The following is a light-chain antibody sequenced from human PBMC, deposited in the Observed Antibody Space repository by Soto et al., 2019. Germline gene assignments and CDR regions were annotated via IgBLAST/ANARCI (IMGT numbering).Light chain of an antibody. CDR3: QQRSNWPRT. Sequence: EIVLTQSPATLSLSPGERATLSSRASQSVSSYLVWYQQRPGQAPRLVIHDASNRATGIPARFSGSGSGTDFTLTISSLEPEDFAVYYCQQRSNWPRTFGQGTKVEIK. V-gene: IGKV3-11*01. J-gene: IGKJ1*01. CDR2: DAS. CDR1: QSVSSY.